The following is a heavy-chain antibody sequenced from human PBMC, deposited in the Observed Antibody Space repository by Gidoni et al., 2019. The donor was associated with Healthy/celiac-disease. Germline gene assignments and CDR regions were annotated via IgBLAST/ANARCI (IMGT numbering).Heavy chain of an antibody. Sequence: EVQLVESGGGVVQPGGSLRLSCAASGFTFVDYAMHWVRQAPGKGLEWVSLISGDGGSTYYADSVKGRFTISRDNSKNSLYLQMNSLRTEDTALYYCAKEDLGATQSGYYFDYWGQGTLVTVSS. D-gene: IGHD1-26*01. CDR1: GFTFVDYA. CDR2: ISGDGGST. V-gene: IGHV3-43*02. J-gene: IGHJ4*02. CDR3: AKEDLGATQSGYYFDY.